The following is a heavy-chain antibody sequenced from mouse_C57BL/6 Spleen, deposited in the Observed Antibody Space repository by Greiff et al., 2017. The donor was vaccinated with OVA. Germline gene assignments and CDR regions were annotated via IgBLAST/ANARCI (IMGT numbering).Heavy chain of an antibody. J-gene: IGHJ2*01. V-gene: IGHV1-55*01. CDR2: IYPGSGST. Sequence: QVQLQQPGAELVKPGASVKMSCKASGYTFTSYWITWVKQRPGQGLEWIGDIYPGSGSTNYNEKFKSKATLTVDTSSSTAYMQLSSLTSEDSAVYYCARGDYYGSSYSYYFDYWGQGTTLTVSS. D-gene: IGHD1-1*01. CDR1: GYTFTSYW. CDR3: ARGDYYGSSYSYYFDY.